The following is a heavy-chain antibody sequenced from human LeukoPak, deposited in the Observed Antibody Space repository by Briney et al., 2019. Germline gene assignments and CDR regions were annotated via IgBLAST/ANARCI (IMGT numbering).Heavy chain of an antibody. CDR1: GFTFSNYA. Sequence: GGSLRLSCAASGFTFSNYAMNWVRQAPGKGLEWVSSISGRSTDIYYADSVKGRFTISRDNFKNTLYLQMNSLRAEDTAVYYCAKVLQMVREVTPFDYWGQGTLVTVSS. D-gene: IGHD3-10*01. CDR2: ISGRSTDI. CDR3: AKVLQMVREVTPFDY. V-gene: IGHV3-21*01. J-gene: IGHJ4*02.